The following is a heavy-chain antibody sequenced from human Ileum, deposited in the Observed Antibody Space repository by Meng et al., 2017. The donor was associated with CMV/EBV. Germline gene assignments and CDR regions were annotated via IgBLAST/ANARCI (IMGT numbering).Heavy chain of an antibody. CDR1: GFTFSSYA. J-gene: IGHJ4*02. V-gene: IGHV3-23*01. CDR2: ISGSGGST. Sequence: GESLKISCAASGFTFSSYAMSWVRQAPGKGLEWVSAISGSGGSTYYADSVKGRFTISRDNSKNTLYLQMNSLRAEDTAVYYCARDYAAAALDYWGQGTLVTVSS. CDR3: ARDYAAAALDY. D-gene: IGHD6-13*01.